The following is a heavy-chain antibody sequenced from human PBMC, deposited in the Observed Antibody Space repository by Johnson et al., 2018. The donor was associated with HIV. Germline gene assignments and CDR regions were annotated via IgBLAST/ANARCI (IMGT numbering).Heavy chain of an antibody. J-gene: IGHJ3*02. Sequence: QVQLVESGGGVVQPGRSLRLSCAASGFTFSSYAMHWVRQAPGKGLEWVAVISYDGSNKYYADSVKGRFTISRDNSKNTLYLQMNSRRAEDTAVYYCAREAETKQLELQANYAVDIWGQGTMVTVSS. V-gene: IGHV3-30*04. D-gene: IGHD1-7*01. CDR2: ISYDGSNK. CDR3: AREAETKQLELQANYAVDI. CDR1: GFTFSSYA.